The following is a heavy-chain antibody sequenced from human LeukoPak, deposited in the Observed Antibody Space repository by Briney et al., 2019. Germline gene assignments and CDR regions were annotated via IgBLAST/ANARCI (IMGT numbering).Heavy chain of an antibody. CDR3: AAIPTQNYYGSGSPSSDFDY. V-gene: IGHV3-23*01. J-gene: IGHJ4*02. Sequence: PGGSLRLSCAASGFTFSDYYMSWIRQAPGKGLEWVSAISGSGGSTYYADSVKGRFTISRDNSKNTLYLQMNSLRAEDTAVYYCAAIPTQNYYGSGSPSSDFDYWGQGTLVTVSS. CDR2: ISGSGGST. CDR1: GFTFSDYY. D-gene: IGHD3-10*01.